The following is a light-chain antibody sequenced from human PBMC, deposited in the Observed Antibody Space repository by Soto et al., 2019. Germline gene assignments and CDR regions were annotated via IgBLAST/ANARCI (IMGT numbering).Light chain of an antibody. CDR3: AAWGDSLNTWV. Sequence: QSVLTQPPSASGTPGQTVTISCSGSSSNIGSNGVSWYQHFPGTASKVLIYSDDQRPSGVPDRFSGSKSGTSASLAISGLQAEDEADYFCAAWGDSLNTWVFGGGTKLTVL. CDR2: SDD. V-gene: IGLV1-44*01. CDR1: SSNIGSNG. J-gene: IGLJ3*02.